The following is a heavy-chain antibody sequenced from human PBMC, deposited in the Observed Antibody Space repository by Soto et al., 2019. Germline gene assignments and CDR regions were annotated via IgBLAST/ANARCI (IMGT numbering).Heavy chain of an antibody. CDR2: ISYDGSSK. J-gene: IGHJ4*02. D-gene: IGHD6-13*01. CDR1: GFTFSSYG. V-gene: IGHV3-30*18. Sequence: AGGSLRLSCAASGFTFSSYGMHWVRQAPGKGLEWVAVISYDGSSKYYADSVKGRFTISRDNSKNTLYLQMNSLRAEDTAVYYCAKDYNQYSSSWYYFDYWGQGTLVTVSS. CDR3: AKDYNQYSSSWYYFDY.